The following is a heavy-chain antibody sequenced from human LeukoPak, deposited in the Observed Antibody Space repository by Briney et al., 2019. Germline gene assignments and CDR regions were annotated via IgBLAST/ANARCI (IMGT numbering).Heavy chain of an antibody. V-gene: IGHV3-48*03. CDR3: ARIVATKFDY. D-gene: IGHD5-12*01. CDR1: GFSFSSYA. J-gene: IGHJ4*02. CDR2: ISDSGTII. Sequence: GGSLRLSCTASGFSFSSYAMNWVRLAPGKGLEWLSYISDSGTIIDYADSVKGRFTVSRDNAKNSLYLQMNSLRAEDTAVYYCARIVATKFDYWGQGTLVTVSS.